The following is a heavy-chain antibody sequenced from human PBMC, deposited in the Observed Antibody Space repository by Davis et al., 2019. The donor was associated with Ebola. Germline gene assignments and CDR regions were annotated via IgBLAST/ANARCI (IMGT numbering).Heavy chain of an antibody. Sequence: SLITSCAASGFTFSDYTMNWVRQAPGKGLEWVAVISYDGSNKYYADSVKGRFAISRDNSRGTLYLQMNSLRVEDSAIYYCVKDSSNIWFDIWGQGTLVTVSS. CDR2: ISYDGSNK. CDR1: GFTFSDYT. CDR3: VKDSSNIWFDI. J-gene: IGHJ3*02. D-gene: IGHD2/OR15-2a*01. V-gene: IGHV3-30*09.